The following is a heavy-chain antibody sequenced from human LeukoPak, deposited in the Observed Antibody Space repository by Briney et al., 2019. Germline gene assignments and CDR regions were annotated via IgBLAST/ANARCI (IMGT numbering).Heavy chain of an antibody. CDR1: GDSISSSTYY. J-gene: IGHJ4*02. V-gene: IGHV4-39*07. CDR2: IYYSGNT. CDR3: ARGQGLTVTTV. Sequence: PSETLSLTCTVSGDSISSSTYYWGWIRQPPGMGLEWIGTIYYSGNTYYNPSLKSRVTIPVDTSKNKFSLKLSPVTAADTAIYYCARGQGLTVTTVWGQGTLVTVSS. D-gene: IGHD4-17*01.